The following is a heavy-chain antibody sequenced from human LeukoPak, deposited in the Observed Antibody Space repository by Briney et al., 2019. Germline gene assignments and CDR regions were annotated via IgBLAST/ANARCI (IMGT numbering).Heavy chain of an antibody. V-gene: IGHV3-30*18. CDR3: AKDQGTMAGTIVY. Sequence: GGSLRLSCAASGFTFSSYWMSWVRQAPGTGLEWVAFISYHGSSTYYADSVKGRFTISRDNSRNTLYLQINSLRGEDTAIYYCAKDQGTMAGTIVYWGQGTLVTVSS. J-gene: IGHJ4*02. D-gene: IGHD6-19*01. CDR1: GFTFSSYW. CDR2: ISYHGSST.